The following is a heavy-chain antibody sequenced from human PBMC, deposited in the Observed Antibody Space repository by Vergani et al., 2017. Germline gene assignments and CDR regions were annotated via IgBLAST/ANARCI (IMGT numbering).Heavy chain of an antibody. CDR1: GFSLSTSGVG. V-gene: IGHV2-5*02. Sequence: QITLKESGPTLVKPTQTLTLTCTFSGFSLSTSGVGVGWIRQPPGKALEWLALIYWDNVKRYSPSLKSRLTITKDTSKNQVVLTMTNMDPVDTATYYCTIQGGYVLLASYFDYWGQGSLVTVSS. J-gene: IGHJ4*02. D-gene: IGHD5-12*01. CDR2: IYWDNVK. CDR3: TIQGGYVLLASYFDY.